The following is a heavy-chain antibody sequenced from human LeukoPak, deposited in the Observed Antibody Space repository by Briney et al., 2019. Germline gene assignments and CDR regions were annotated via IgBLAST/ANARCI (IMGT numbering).Heavy chain of an antibody. CDR3: ARRPKYQLLHSFDY. CDR2: INHSGST. Sequence: LETLSLTCAVYGGSFSGYYWSWIRQPPGKGLEWIGEINHSGSTNYNPSLKSRVTISVDTSKNQFSLKLSSVTAADTAVYYCARRPKYQLLHSFDYWGQGTLVTASS. CDR1: GGSFSGYY. J-gene: IGHJ4*02. D-gene: IGHD2-2*01. V-gene: IGHV4-34*01.